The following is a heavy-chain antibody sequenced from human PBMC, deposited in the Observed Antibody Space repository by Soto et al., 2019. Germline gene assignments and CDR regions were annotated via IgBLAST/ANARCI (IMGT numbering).Heavy chain of an antibody. CDR1: GFTFSSYA. CDR3: ARGVAAPQAYYYYGMDI. CDR2: ISYDGSNI. D-gene: IGHD6-6*01. V-gene: IGHV3-30-3*01. J-gene: IGHJ6*02. Sequence: QVQLVESGGGVVQPGRSLRLSCAASGFTFSSYAMHWVRQAPGKGLEWVAVISYDGSNIYYADSVKGRFTISRDNSKNTLHLQMNSLRAEDTAVYYCARGVAAPQAYYYYGMDIWGQGTTVTVSS.